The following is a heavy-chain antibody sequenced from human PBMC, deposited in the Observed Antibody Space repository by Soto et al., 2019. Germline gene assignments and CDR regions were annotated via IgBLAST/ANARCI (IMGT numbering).Heavy chain of an antibody. CDR1: GFTFSSYS. Sequence: GGSLRLSCAASGFTFSSYSMNWVRQAPGKGLEWVSSISSSSSYIYYADSVKGRFTISRDNAKNSLYLQMNSLRAEDTAVYYCARVSRTDDEYGDYFYYWGQGTLVTVSS. CDR2: ISSSSSYI. CDR3: ARVSRTDDEYGDYFYY. D-gene: IGHD4-17*01. V-gene: IGHV3-21*01. J-gene: IGHJ4*02.